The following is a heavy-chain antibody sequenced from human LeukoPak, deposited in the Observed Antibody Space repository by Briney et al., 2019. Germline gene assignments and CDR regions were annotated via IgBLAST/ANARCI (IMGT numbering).Heavy chain of an antibody. Sequence: GASVKVSCKASGYTFTGYYMHWVRQAPGQGLEWKGWINPNSGGTNYAQKFQGRVTMTRDTSISTAYMELSRLRSDDTAVYYCARDYGSGSYPFDWFDPWGQGTLVTVSS. J-gene: IGHJ5*02. CDR2: INPNSGGT. CDR1: GYTFTGYY. D-gene: IGHD3-10*01. V-gene: IGHV1-2*02. CDR3: ARDYGSGSYPFDWFDP.